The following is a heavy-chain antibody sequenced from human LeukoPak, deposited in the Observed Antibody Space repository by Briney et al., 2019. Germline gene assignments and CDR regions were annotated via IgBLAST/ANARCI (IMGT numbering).Heavy chain of an antibody. CDR3: AKLSSSAYPRNIDY. D-gene: IGHD3-22*01. V-gene: IGHV3-23*01. J-gene: IGHJ4*02. Sequence: QTGGSLRLSCAASGFSFSSYAMSWVRQAPGKGLEWGSGISGSGSSTYYADSVRGRFAISRDNSKNTLYLQRNSLRAEDTAVYYCAKLSSSAYPRNIDYWGRGTLVTVSS. CDR2: ISGSGSST. CDR1: GFSFSSYA.